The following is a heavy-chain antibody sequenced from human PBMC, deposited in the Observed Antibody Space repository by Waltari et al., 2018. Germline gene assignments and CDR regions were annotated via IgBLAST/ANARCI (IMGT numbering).Heavy chain of an antibody. V-gene: IGHV4-4*07. CDR1: GVSISSYY. D-gene: IGHD1-26*01. CDR2: FSTSGGT. Sequence: QVQLQESGPGLVKPSETLSLPCTVSGVSISSYYWSWIRQPAGKGLECIGRFSTSGGTAYNPSLKSRVTMSVDTSKTQFSLKLSSVTAADTAVYYCAREGVGAIPFDCWGQGTLVTVSS. CDR3: AREGVGAIPFDC. J-gene: IGHJ4*02.